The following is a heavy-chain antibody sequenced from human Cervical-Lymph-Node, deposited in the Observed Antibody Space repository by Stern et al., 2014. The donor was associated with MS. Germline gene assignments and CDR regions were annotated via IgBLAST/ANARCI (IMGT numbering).Heavy chain of an antibody. V-gene: IGHV3-74*01. Sequence: VQLVESGGGLVQPGGSLRLSCAASGFTFNDYWMHWVRQAPGKGLVWVSSINCDGTSTSYAYSVKGRFTITRDNAKNTLNLQMDSLRADDTAVYYCARDLTTPDYWGQGTLVTVSS. CDR1: GFTFNDYW. CDR2: INCDGTST. CDR3: ARDLTTPDY. J-gene: IGHJ4*02. D-gene: IGHD4-17*01.